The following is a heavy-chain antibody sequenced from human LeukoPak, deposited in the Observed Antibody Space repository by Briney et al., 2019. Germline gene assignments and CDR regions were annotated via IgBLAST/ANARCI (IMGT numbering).Heavy chain of an antibody. D-gene: IGHD6-19*01. CDR1: GFTFSTYG. V-gene: IGHV3-30*02. J-gene: IGHJ4*02. CDR3: AKNLPYSSGSFDY. CDR2: IRYDGSNK. Sequence: QPGGSLRLSCAASGFTFSTYGMHWVRQAPGKGLEWVAFIRYDGSNKYYVDSVKGRFTISRDNSKNTLYLEMNNLRAGDTAVYYCAKNLPYSSGSFDYWGQGILVTVSS.